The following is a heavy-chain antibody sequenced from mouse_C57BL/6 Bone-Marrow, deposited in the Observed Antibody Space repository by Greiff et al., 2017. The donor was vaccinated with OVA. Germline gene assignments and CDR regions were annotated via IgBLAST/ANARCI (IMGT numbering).Heavy chain of an antibody. Sequence: EVQLQQSGAELVKPGASVKLSCTASGFNIKDYYMHWVKQRTEQGLEWIGRIDPEDGETKYAPKFQGKATITADTSSNTAYLQLSRLTSEDPAVYYCMITTVVATDWYFDVWGTGTTVTVSS. D-gene: IGHD1-1*01. V-gene: IGHV14-2*01. CDR3: MITTVVATDWYFDV. CDR2: IDPEDGET. CDR1: GFNIKDYY. J-gene: IGHJ1*03.